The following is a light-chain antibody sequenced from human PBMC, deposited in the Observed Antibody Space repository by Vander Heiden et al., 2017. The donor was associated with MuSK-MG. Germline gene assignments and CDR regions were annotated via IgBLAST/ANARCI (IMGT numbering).Light chain of an antibody. V-gene: IGKV3-20*01. CDR2: STS. J-gene: IGKJ4*01. CDR3: QQYGSAPLT. CDR1: QSVRSSQ. Sequence: EIVLTQSPGTLSLSPGERATLSCRASQSVRSSQLAWYQQKPGQAPRLVIYSTSSRATDFPDRFSGSGSGRDFTLTINRLEPEDFAVDYCQQYGSAPLTCGGGTTVELK.